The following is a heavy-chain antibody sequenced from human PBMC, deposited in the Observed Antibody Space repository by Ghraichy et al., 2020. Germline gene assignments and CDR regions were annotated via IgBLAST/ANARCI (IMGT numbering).Heavy chain of an antibody. CDR3: ARGSYDILTAYFPLDY. V-gene: IGHV3-64*02. J-gene: IGHJ4*02. D-gene: IGHD3-9*01. Sequence: GESLNISCAASGFTFSSYSMHWVRQAPGRGLEYVSTISSNGGTTYYADSVKGRFSISRDNSKNTLYLQMGSLRAEDMAVYYCARGSYDILTAYFPLDYWGQGTLVTVSS. CDR1: GFTFSSYS. CDR2: ISSNGGTT.